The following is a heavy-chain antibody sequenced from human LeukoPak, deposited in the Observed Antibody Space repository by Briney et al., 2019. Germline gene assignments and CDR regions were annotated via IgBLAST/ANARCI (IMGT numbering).Heavy chain of an antibody. D-gene: IGHD3-22*01. V-gene: IGHV3-74*03. CDR1: GFTFTTSW. Sequence: GGSLRLSCAASGFTFTTSWIHWVRQTPGKGLEWVSRINSDGSSITYGDSVKGRFTISRDNVKNTVFLQMESLRAEDAAVYYCARDDSSGRYYFDYWGQGTLVTVSS. J-gene: IGHJ4*02. CDR3: ARDDSSGRYYFDY. CDR2: INSDGSSI.